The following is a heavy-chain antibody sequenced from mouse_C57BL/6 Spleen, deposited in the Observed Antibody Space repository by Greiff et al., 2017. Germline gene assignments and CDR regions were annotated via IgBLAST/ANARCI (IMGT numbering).Heavy chain of an antibody. D-gene: IGHD6-1*01. J-gene: IGHJ3*01. V-gene: IGHV1-52*01. Sequence: VQLQQPGSELVRPGSSVKLSCKASGYTFTRYWLHWVKQRPIQGLEWIGNIDPSDSDTHYNQKFKDKATLTVDKSSSTAYMQLSSLTSVGSAVYYCSRGGQLAYWGQGTLVTVSA. CDR3: SRGGQLAY. CDR1: GYTFTRYW. CDR2: IDPSDSDT.